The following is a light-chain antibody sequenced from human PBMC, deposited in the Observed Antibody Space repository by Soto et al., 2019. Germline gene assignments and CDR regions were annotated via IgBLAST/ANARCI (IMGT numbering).Light chain of an antibody. CDR3: QSYDNSLSGVV. CDR2: GNT. V-gene: IGLV1-40*01. Sequence: QSVLTQPPSVSGAPRQRVTISCTGSSSNIGAGYDVHWYQQLPGPVPRLLIYGNTNRPSGVPDRFSGSKSGTSASLAITVLQSEDEADYYCQSYDNSLSGVVFGGGTKLTVL. CDR1: SSNIGAGYD. J-gene: IGLJ2*01.